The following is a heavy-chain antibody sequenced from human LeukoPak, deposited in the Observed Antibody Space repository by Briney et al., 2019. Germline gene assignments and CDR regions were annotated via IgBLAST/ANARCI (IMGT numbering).Heavy chain of an antibody. CDR2: INAGNGNT. CDR3: ARGSGSYYNPPFDY. CDR1: GYTFTSYA. J-gene: IGHJ4*02. V-gene: IGHV1-3*01. D-gene: IGHD3-10*01. Sequence: ASVKVSCKASGYTFTSYAMHWVRQAPGQRLEWMGWINAGNGNTKYSQKLQGRVTITRDTSASTAYMELSSLRSEDMAVYYCARGSGSYYNPPFDYWGQGTLVTVSS.